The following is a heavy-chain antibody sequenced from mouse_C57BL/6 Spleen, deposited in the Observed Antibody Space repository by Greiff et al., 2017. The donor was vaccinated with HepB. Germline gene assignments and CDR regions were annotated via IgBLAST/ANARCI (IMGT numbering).Heavy chain of an antibody. CDR2: INPGSGGT. CDR1: GYAFTTYL. D-gene: IGHD2-4*01. Sequence: QVQLKESGAELVRPGTSVKVSCKASGYAFTTYLIEWVKQRPGQALEWIGVINPGSGGTNYNEKFKGKATLTADKSSSTAYMQLSSLTSEDSAVYFCARYDYDGNDYWGQGTTLTVSS. J-gene: IGHJ2*01. CDR3: ARYDYDGNDY. V-gene: IGHV1-54*01.